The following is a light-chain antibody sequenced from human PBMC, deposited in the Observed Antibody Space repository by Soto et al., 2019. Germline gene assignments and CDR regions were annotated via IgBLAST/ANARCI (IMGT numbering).Light chain of an antibody. CDR1: QSINNY. Sequence: DIQMSQSPSSLSASVGDRVTITCRASQSINNYLHWFQQKPGKAPKLLIYAASTLQGGVPSRFSGSGSGTDFTLTISRLGPEDFAVYYCQQYGSSPPLTFGGGTKVDI. J-gene: IGKJ4*01. CDR3: QQYGSSPPLT. CDR2: AAS. V-gene: IGKV1-39*01.